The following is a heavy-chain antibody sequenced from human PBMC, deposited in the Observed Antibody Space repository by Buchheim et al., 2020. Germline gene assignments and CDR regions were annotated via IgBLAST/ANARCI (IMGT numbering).Heavy chain of an antibody. CDR1: GFTFSSYS. V-gene: IGHV3-48*01. CDR2: ISRSSSTI. D-gene: IGHD3-22*01. CDR3: ARAGVYYDKDGGFQH. J-gene: IGHJ1*01. Sequence: EVQLVESGGGLVQPGGSLRLSCAASGFTFSSYSMNWVRQAPGKGLEWVSYISRSSSTIYYVDSVKGRFTISIDNAKNSLYLQMNSLRAEDTAVYYCARAGVYYDKDGGFQHWGQGTL.